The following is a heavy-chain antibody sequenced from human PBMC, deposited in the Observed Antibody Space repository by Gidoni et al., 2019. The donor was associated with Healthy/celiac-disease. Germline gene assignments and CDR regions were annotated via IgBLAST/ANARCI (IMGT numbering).Heavy chain of an antibody. D-gene: IGHD6-19*01. CDR2: ISWNSGSI. V-gene: IGHV3-9*01. CDR3: AKVSSGWYSEGAFDI. Sequence: EVQLVESGGGLVQHGRSLSLSCAASGFTFDDYAMHWVRQAPGKGLGWVSGISWNSGSIGYADSVKGRFTISRDNAKNSLYLQMNSLRAEDTALYYCAKVSSGWYSEGAFDIWGQGTMVTVSS. J-gene: IGHJ3*02. CDR1: GFTFDDYA.